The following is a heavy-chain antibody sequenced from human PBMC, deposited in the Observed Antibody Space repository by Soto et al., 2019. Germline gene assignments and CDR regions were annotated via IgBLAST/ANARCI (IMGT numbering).Heavy chain of an antibody. J-gene: IGHJ4*02. CDR3: ADRVLRTVFGLVTTTAIYFDF. Sequence: QITLNESGPTQVKPRQTLTLTCTFSGFSLTTSGVGVGWIRQSPGKAPEWLALIYWDDDKRYSPSLKSRLTISKDTSNNQVVLTMADLDPAETATYYCADRVLRTVFGLVTTTAIYFDFWGQGTPVAVSS. CDR2: IYWDDDK. CDR1: GFSLTTSGVG. V-gene: IGHV2-5*02. D-gene: IGHD3-3*01.